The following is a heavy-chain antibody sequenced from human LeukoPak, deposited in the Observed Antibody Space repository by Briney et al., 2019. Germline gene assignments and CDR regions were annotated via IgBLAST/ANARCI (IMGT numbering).Heavy chain of an antibody. CDR3: AKVHQWIQVLDL. D-gene: IGHD5-18*01. V-gene: IGHV3-23*01. Sequence: GGSLRLSCAASGFTFSSYAMSWVRQAPGKGLEWVSAISGSGGSTYYADSVKGRFTISRDNSKNTPYLQMNSLRAEDTAVYYCAKVHQWIQVLDLWGRGTLVTVSS. J-gene: IGHJ2*01. CDR2: ISGSGGST. CDR1: GFTFSSYA.